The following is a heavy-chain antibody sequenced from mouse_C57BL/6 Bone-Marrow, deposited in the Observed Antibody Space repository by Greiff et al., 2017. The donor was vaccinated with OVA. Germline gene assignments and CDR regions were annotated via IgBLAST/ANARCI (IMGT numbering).Heavy chain of an antibody. Sequence: VQLQQSGAELARPGASVKMSCKASGYTFTSYTIHWVKQRPGQGLEWIGYIDPTNDYTNYNQKFKGKATLTADKSSSTAYMQLSSLTSEDSAVYYCTSGYCFDYWGQGTTLTVSS. CDR1: GYTFTSYT. CDR3: TSGYCFDY. CDR2: IDPTNDYT. J-gene: IGHJ2*01. D-gene: IGHD1-2*01. V-gene: IGHV1-4*01.